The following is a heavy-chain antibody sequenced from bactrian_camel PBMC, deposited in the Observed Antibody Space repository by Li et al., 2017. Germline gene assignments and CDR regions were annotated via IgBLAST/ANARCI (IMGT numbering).Heavy chain of an antibody. D-gene: IGHD1*01. V-gene: IGHV3-2*01. Sequence: QVQLVESGGGLVQPGGSLRLSCAASGFSFSSNYMNWVRQAPGKGLEWISRISMEGRNTYYAASVKGRFTISRDNAKNTVYLQMNSLKSEDTALYYCAIDSSSTLRGQGTQVTVS. CDR3: AIDSSSTL. J-gene: IGHJ4*01. CDR2: ISMEGRNT. CDR1: GFSFSSNY.